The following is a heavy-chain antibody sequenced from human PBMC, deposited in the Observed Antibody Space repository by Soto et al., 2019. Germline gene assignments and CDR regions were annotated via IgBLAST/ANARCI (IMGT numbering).Heavy chain of an antibody. CDR1: GFTFSSYA. CDR2: ISYDGTDK. V-gene: IGHV3-30-3*01. J-gene: IGHJ4*02. CDR3: ARDSSGWADPDY. D-gene: IGHD6-19*01. Sequence: GGSLRLSCAASGFTFSSYAMHWVSQAPGKGLEWVAAISYDGTDKYYADSVKGRFTISRDNSENTLSLQMNSLTPEDTAVYYCARDSSGWADPDYWGQGTLVTVSS.